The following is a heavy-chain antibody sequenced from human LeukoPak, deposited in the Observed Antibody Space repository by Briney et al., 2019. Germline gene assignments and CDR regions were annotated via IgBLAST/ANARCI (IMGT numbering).Heavy chain of an antibody. J-gene: IGHJ4*02. CDR1: GFTFSGYA. Sequence: GGSLRLSCAASGFTFSGYAMSWVRQAPGKGLEWVSAISGSGGSTYYADSVKGRFTISRDNSKNTLYLQMNSLRAEDTAVYYCTTKLVGATIDYWGQGTLVTVSS. CDR2: ISGSGGST. CDR3: TTKLVGATIDY. V-gene: IGHV3-23*01. D-gene: IGHD1-26*01.